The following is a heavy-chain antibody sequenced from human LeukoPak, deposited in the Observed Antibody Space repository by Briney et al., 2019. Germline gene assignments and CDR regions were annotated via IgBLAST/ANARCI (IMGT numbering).Heavy chain of an antibody. CDR2: TWYGSKWYD. D-gene: IGHD1-26*01. CDR1: GDSVSTNKAA. CDR3: ARDVSGSFRFDY. Sequence: SQTLSLTCAISGDSVSTNKAAWSWIRQSPTRGLEWLGRTWYGSKWYDDYAVSVRGRITIKPDTSKNQVSLQLKSVTPEDTAVYYCARDVSGSFRFDYWGQGILVTVSS. J-gene: IGHJ4*02. V-gene: IGHV6-1*01.